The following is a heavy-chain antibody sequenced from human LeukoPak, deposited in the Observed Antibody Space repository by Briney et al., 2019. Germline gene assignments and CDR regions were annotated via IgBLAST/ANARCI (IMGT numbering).Heavy chain of an antibody. V-gene: IGHV3-74*01. CDR1: GFTFTNFW. CDR3: ASLTSTSPEDY. D-gene: IGHD2-2*01. CDR2: ITTDGSST. J-gene: IGHJ4*02. Sequence: GGSLRLSCAASGFTFTNFWMHWVRQAPGKGLEWVSRITTDGSSTRYADSVKGRFTISRDNAKNTVYLQMNSLRAEDTTMYYCASLTSTSPEDYWGQGTLLSVSS.